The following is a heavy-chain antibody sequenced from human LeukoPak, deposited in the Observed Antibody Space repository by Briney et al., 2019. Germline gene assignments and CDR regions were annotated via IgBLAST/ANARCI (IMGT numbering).Heavy chain of an antibody. CDR2: IWYDGSNK. V-gene: IGHV3-33*01. Sequence: PGRSLRLSCAASGFTFSIYGMHWVRQAPGKGLEWVALIWYDGSNKYYTDSVKGRFTISRDNSKNTLDLQMNSLRAEDTAVYYCARDRSYDFWSGYSTPDYWGQGTLVTVSS. CDR3: ARDRSYDFWSGYSTPDY. J-gene: IGHJ4*02. CDR1: GFTFSIYG. D-gene: IGHD3-3*01.